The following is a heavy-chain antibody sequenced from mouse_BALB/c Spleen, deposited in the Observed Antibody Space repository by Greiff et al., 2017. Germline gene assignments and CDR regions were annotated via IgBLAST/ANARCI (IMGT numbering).Heavy chain of an antibody. CDR2: ISSGGSYT. Sequence: EVQRVESGGDLVKPGGSLKLSCAASGFTFSSYGMSWVRQTPDKRLEWVATISSGGSYTYYPDSVKGRFTISRDNAKNTLYLQMSSLKSEDTAMYYCARQRYDYAMDDWGQGASVTVAS. CDR1: GFTFSSYG. CDR3: ARQRYDYAMDD. D-gene: IGHD2-14*01. V-gene: IGHV5-6*01. J-gene: IGHJ4*01.